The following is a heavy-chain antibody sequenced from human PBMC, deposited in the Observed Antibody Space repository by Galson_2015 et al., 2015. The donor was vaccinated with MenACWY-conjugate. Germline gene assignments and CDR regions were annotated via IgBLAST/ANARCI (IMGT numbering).Heavy chain of an antibody. D-gene: IGHD6-6*01. Sequence: WMGIIYPGDSDTRYTPSFQGHVTISADKSINTAYLQWGSLEASDTAMYYCARQGFGSSSLDYWGQGTLVTVSS. CDR3: ARQGFGSSSLDY. J-gene: IGHJ4*02. CDR2: IYPGDSDT. V-gene: IGHV5-51*01.